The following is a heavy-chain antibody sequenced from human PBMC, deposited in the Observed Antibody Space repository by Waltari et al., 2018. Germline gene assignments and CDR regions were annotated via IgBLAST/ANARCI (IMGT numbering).Heavy chain of an antibody. CDR1: GGSFSGYF. CDR3: ARREDYYDSGAFLAL. CDR2: INHSGST. J-gene: IGHJ4*02. D-gene: IGHD3-22*01. Sequence: QVQLQQWGAGLLKPSETLSLTCAVYGGSFSGYFWSWIRQPPGKGLEWIGEINHSGSTNDNPSLKSLVTISVDTSKNHFSLKLTSVTAADTAVYYCARREDYYDSGAFLALWGQGTLVTVSS. V-gene: IGHV4-34*01.